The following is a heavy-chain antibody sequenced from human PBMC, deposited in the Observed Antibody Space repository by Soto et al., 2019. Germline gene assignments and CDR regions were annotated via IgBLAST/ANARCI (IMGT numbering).Heavy chain of an antibody. D-gene: IGHD5-12*01. CDR1: GYTFPSYG. Sequence: ASVKVSCKASGYTFPSYGISWVRQAPGQGLEWMGLISAYNGNTNYAQKLQGRVTMTTYTSTSKAYMELRSLRSDDTAVDYWARLLGYSGYAQPPDYGDFDYWGQGTLVTVSS. CDR2: ISAYNGNT. V-gene: IGHV1-18*01. CDR3: ARLLGYSGYAQPPDYGDFDY. J-gene: IGHJ4*02.